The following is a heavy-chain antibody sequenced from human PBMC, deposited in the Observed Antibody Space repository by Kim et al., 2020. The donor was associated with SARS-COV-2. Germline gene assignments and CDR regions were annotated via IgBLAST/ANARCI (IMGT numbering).Heavy chain of an antibody. Sequence: GGSLRLSCAASGFTVSTNYMAWVRQAPGKGLEWISVIYPGGSAYYPDSVKGRFTISRDSSKNTLYLQMNSLRVDDTAKYYCARVIVISGTTDHFDCGGQG. CDR2: IYPGGSA. D-gene: IGHD1-20*01. CDR3: ARVIVISGTTDHFDC. CDR1: GFTVSTNY. J-gene: IGHJ4*02. V-gene: IGHV3-53*01.